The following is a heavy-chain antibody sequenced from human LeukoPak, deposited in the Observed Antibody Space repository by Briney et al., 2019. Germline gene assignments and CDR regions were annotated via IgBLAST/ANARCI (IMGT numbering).Heavy chain of an antibody. CDR2: ISSSFSA. CDR3: ARVLLERPGIDSFDM. V-gene: IGHV3-48*01. Sequence: PGGSLRLSCVASGFTFSSYSMNWVRQAPGKGLEWLSYISSSFSAADSVKGRFTISRDNAKRTLYLQMNSLRAEDTAVYYCARVLLERPGIDSFDMWGQGTMVTISS. J-gene: IGHJ3*02. CDR1: GFTFSSYS. D-gene: IGHD1-1*01.